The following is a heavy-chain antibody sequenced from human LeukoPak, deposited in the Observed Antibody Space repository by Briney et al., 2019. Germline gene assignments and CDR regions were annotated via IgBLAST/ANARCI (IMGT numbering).Heavy chain of an antibody. CDR3: ARHPFGSGHFDC. CDR1: GGSISSNYY. D-gene: IGHD3-10*01. CDR2: FFYSGST. Sequence: SGTLSLTCAVSGGSISSNYYWGWIRQPPGKGLEWIVSFFYSGSTYYNPSLKSRVTISVDTSNNQFSLRLTSVTAADTAVYYCARHPFGSGHFDCWGQGTLVTVSS. V-gene: IGHV4-39*01. J-gene: IGHJ4*02.